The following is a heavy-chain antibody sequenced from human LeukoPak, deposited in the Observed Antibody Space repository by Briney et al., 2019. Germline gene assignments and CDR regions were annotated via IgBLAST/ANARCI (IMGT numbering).Heavy chain of an antibody. J-gene: IGHJ6*02. CDR3: ARSSRYYYGSGSYYSYYYGMDV. CDR2: INPSGGST. D-gene: IGHD3-10*01. CDR1: GYTFTSYY. Sequence: ASVKVSCKASGYTFTSYYMHWVRQAPGQGLEWMGIINPSGGSTSYAQKFQGRVTMTRDTSTSTVYMELSSLRSEDTAVYYCARSSRYYYGSGSYYSYYYGMDVWGQGITVTVSS. V-gene: IGHV1-46*01.